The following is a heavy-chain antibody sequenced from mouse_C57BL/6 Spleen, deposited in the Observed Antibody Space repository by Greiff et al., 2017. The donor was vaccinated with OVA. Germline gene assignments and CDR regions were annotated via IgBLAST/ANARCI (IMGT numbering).Heavy chain of an antibody. V-gene: IGHV1-52*01. CDR2: IDPSDSET. CDR1: GYTFTSYW. Sequence: QVHVKQPGAELVRPGSSVKLSCKASGYTFTSYWMHWVKQRPIQGLEWIGNIDPSDSETHYNQKFKDKATLTVDKSSSTAYMQLSSLTSEDSAVYYCARENYSNYGFAYGGQGTLVTVSA. CDR3: ARENYSNYGFAY. J-gene: IGHJ3*01. D-gene: IGHD2-5*01.